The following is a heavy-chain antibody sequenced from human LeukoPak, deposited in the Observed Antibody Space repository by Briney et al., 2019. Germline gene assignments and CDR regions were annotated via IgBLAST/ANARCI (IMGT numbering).Heavy chain of an antibody. Sequence: GASVKVSCKASGYTFTSYGISWVRQAPGQGLEWMGWISAYNGNTNYAQKLQGRVTMTTDTSTSTAYMELRSLRSDDTAVYYCARDGSRYFFYYYYMDVWGKGTTVTISS. CDR1: GYTFTSYG. CDR3: ARDGSRYFFYYYYMDV. V-gene: IGHV1-18*01. CDR2: ISAYNGNT. D-gene: IGHD3-9*01. J-gene: IGHJ6*03.